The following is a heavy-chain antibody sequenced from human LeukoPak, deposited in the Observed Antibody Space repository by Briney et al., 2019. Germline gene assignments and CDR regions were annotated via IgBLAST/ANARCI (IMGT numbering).Heavy chain of an antibody. J-gene: IGHJ3*02. CDR3: AIRSKGGSWLYAFDI. D-gene: IGHD1-26*01. V-gene: IGHV5-51*01. CDR2: IYPGDSDT. CDR1: GYSFTSYW. Sequence: GESLQISCKGSGYSFTSYWIGWVRQMPGKGLEWMGIIYPGDSDTRYSPSFQGQVTISADKSISTAYLQWSSLKASDTAMYYCAIRSKGGSWLYAFDIWGQGTMVTVSS.